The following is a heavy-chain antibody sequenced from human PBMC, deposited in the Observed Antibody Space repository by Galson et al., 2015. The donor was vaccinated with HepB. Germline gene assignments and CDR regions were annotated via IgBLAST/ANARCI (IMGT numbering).Heavy chain of an antibody. CDR3: TRDPYDILTGYYIYDY. CDR1: GFTLGDYA. Sequence: SLRLSCAASGFTLGDYATSWFRQAPGKGLEWVGFIRSKAYGGTTEYAASVKGRFTISRDDSKSIAYLQMNSLKTEDTAVYYCTRDPYDILTGYYIYDYWGQGTLVTVSS. V-gene: IGHV3-49*03. D-gene: IGHD3-9*01. CDR2: IRSKAYGGTT. J-gene: IGHJ4*02.